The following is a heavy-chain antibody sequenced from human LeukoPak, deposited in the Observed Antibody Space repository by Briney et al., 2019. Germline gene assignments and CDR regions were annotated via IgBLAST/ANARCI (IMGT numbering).Heavy chain of an antibody. CDR1: GFTVSDNY. D-gene: IGHD3-10*01. CDR3: ASGEWPQDY. V-gene: IGHV3-53*01. J-gene: IGHJ4*02. Sequence: GGSLRLSCAASGFTVSDNYMTWVRLAPGKGLEWVSLIYSGGSTYYPDSVKGRSTISRDNFKNTLYLQMNSLRAEDTAVYYCASGEWPQDYWGQGTLVTVSS. CDR2: IYSGGST.